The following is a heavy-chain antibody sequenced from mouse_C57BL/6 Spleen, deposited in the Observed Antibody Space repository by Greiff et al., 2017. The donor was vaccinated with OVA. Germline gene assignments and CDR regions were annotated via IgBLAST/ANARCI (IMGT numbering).Heavy chain of an antibody. CDR2: ISSGGSYT. CDR3: ARHDYGSSYYAMDY. Sequence: EVQLQESGGDLVKPGGSLKLSCAASGFTFSSYGMSWVRQTPDKRLEWVATISSGGSYTYYPDSVKGRFTISRDNAKNTLYLQMSSLKSEDTAMYYCARHDYGSSYYAMDYWGQGTSVTVSS. D-gene: IGHD1-1*01. V-gene: IGHV5-6*01. J-gene: IGHJ4*01. CDR1: GFTFSSYG.